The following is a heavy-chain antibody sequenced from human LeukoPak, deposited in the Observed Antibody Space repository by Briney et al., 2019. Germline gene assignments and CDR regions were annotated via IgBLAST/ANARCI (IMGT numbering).Heavy chain of an antibody. CDR1: GFTFSSYW. D-gene: IGHD3-3*01. V-gene: IGHV3-7*01. CDR3: ARDQFTDFWSGYYFDY. Sequence: PGGSLRLSCAASGFTFSSYWMSWVRQAPGKGLEWVANIKQDGSEKYYVDSAKGRFTISRDNAKNSLYLQMNSLRAEDTAVYYCARDQFTDFWSGYYFDYWGQGTLVTVSS. CDR2: IKQDGSEK. J-gene: IGHJ4*02.